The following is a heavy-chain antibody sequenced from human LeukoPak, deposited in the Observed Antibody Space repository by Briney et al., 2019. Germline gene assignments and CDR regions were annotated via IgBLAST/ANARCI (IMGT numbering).Heavy chain of an antibody. CDR1: GFIFSSYA. Sequence: PGGSLRLSCAASGFIFSSYAMSWVRQAPGKGLEWVSAISGSGGSTYYADSVKGRFTISRDNSKNTLYLQMNSLRAEDTAVYYCAKDLYGHCSGGSCYSQFDYWGQGTLVTVSS. V-gene: IGHV3-23*01. CDR3: AKDLYGHCSGGSCYSQFDY. D-gene: IGHD2-15*01. CDR2: ISGSGGST. J-gene: IGHJ4*02.